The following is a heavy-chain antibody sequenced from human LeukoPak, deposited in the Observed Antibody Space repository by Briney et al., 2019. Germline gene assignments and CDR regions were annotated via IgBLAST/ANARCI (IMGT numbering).Heavy chain of an antibody. D-gene: IGHD2-2*01. Sequence: GGSLRLSCAASGFTFSSYSVNWVRQAPGKGLEWVSSISSSSSYIYYADSVKGRFTISRDNAKNSLYLQMNSLRAEDTAVYYCARVPKGVPAAGVDYWGQGTLVTVSS. CDR3: ARVPKGVPAAGVDY. V-gene: IGHV3-21*01. J-gene: IGHJ4*02. CDR1: GFTFSSYS. CDR2: ISSSSSYI.